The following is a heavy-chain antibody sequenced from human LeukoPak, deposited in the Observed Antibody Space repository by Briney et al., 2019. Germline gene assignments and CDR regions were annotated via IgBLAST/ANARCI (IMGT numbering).Heavy chain of an antibody. Sequence: GGSLRLSCAASGFTVTSNFVSWVRQAPGKGLEWVSVIYSGGSTYYADSVKGRFTISRDNSKNTLYLQMNSLRAEDTAVYYCARCKDRNYRYFDYWGQGTLVTVSS. CDR1: GFTVTSNF. CDR2: IYSGGST. V-gene: IGHV3-53*01. CDR3: ARCKDRNYRYFDY. D-gene: IGHD1-14*01. J-gene: IGHJ4*02.